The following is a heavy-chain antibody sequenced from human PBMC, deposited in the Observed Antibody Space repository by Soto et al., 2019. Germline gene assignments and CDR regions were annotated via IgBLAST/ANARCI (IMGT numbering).Heavy chain of an antibody. CDR3: ARGHDSNDN. V-gene: IGHV4-30-2*01. D-gene: IGHD3-22*01. Sequence: QLQLQESGAGLVKPSQTLSLTCAVSDGSISSGDYSWSWIRQPPGKGLEWIGYIYHSGSTYYNPSLKSRVTISIDSSKNQFSLKLTSVTAADTAVYYCARGHDSNDNWGQGTLVTVSS. CDR1: DGSISSGDYS. CDR2: IYHSGST. J-gene: IGHJ4*02.